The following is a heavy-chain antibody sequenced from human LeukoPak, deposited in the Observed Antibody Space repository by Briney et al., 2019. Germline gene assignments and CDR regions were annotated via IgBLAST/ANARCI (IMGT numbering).Heavy chain of an antibody. J-gene: IGHJ4*02. CDR1: GYTFTSYG. Sequence: GASVKVSCKASGYTFTSYGISWVRQAPGQGLEWMGWISAYNGNTNYAQKLQGRVTMTTDTSTSTAYMELRSLRSDDTAVYYCARGRWRGAVAATLDYWGQGTLVTVSS. V-gene: IGHV1-18*01. D-gene: IGHD6-19*01. CDR2: ISAYNGNT. CDR3: ARGRWRGAVAATLDY.